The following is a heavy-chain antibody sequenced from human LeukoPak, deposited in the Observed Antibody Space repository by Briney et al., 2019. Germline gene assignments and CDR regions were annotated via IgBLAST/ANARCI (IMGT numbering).Heavy chain of an antibody. Sequence: PGGSLRLSCAASGFTFSSYAMHWVRQAPGKGLEWVAVISYDGSNKYYADSVKGRFTISRDNSKNTLYLQMNSLRAEDTAVYYCAGGGPVTTYYYDSSGYYYFDYWGQGTLVTVSS. CDR2: ISYDGSNK. J-gene: IGHJ4*02. CDR1: GFTFSSYA. D-gene: IGHD3-22*01. V-gene: IGHV3-30-3*01. CDR3: AGGGPVTTYYYDSSGYYYFDY.